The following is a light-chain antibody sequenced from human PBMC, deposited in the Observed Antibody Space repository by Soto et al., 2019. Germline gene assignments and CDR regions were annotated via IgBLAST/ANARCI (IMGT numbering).Light chain of an antibody. CDR1: QNLLNSNGYNY. CDR2: LGS. CDR3: MQALQTPLT. Sequence: DIVMTQSPLSLPVTPGEPASISCRSSQNLLNSNGYNYLDWYVQKPGQSPQLLIYLGSSRASGGPDRGSGSGSGTDFTLKISRVEAEDVGVYYCMQALQTPLTFGGGTMVEIK. V-gene: IGKV2-28*01. J-gene: IGKJ4*01.